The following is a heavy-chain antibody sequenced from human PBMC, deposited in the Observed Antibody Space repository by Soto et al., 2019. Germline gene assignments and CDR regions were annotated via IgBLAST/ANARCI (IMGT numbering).Heavy chain of an antibody. Sequence: GGSLRLSWSASGFTFASDGMSWVRRAPGKGMEWVSRISAPGVGSYDADSVKGRFTISRDKSNNTVYLQMDSMRADDTALYYGAKDRRAGGNYGFYFDHWGHGTRVTVS. CDR2: ISAPGVGS. CDR3: AKDRRAGGNYGFYFDH. J-gene: IGHJ5*02. CDR1: GFTFASDG. V-gene: IGHV3-23*01. D-gene: IGHD4-17*01.